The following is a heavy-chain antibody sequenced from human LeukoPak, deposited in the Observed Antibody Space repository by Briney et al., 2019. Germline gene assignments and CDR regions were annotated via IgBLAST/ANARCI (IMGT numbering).Heavy chain of an antibody. J-gene: IGHJ6*03. CDR3: ARDIYYDTYFYYYYMDV. D-gene: IGHD3-22*01. CDR2: ISYDGSNK. Sequence: GSLRLSCAASGFTFSSYAVHWVRQAPGKGLEWVAVISYDGSNKYYADSVKGRFTISRDNSKNTLYLQMNSLRAEDTAVYYCARDIYYDTYFYYYYMDVWGKGTTVTVSS. V-gene: IGHV3-30*04. CDR1: GFTFSSYA.